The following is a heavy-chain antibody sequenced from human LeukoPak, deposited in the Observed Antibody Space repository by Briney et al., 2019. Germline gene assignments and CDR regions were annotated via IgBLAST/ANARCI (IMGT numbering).Heavy chain of an antibody. J-gene: IGHJ4*02. CDR1: GFTVSSNH. D-gene: IGHD1-1*01. CDR2: IYSGGST. CDR3: ARGPAGYN. Sequence: GGSLRLSCAASGFTVSSNHMSWVRQAPGKGLEWVSIIYSGGSTDYADSVKGRFTISRDNLKNTLYLQMNTLRAEDTAVYYCARGPAGYNWGQGTLVTVSS. V-gene: IGHV3-53*01.